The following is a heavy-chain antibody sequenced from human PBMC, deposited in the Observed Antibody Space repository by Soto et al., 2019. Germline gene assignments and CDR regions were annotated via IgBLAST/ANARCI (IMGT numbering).Heavy chain of an antibody. CDR3: VRQDSRGRYFDF. Sequence: QITLKESGPTLVKPTQTLTLTCTVSGFSLTTDGVGVGWVRQPPGKALEWLTLIYWDDDERYSRSLQSKLTITSDTSRTKVVLKLTYVDPVDTVTYYCVRQDSRGRYFDFWGQGILVTVSS. CDR2: IYWDDDE. J-gene: IGHJ4*02. D-gene: IGHD2-15*01. V-gene: IGHV2-5*02. CDR1: GFSLTTDGVG.